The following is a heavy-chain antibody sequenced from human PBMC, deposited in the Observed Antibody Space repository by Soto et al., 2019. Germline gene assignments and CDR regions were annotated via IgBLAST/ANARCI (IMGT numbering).Heavy chain of an antibody. CDR2: ISCDGGSK. CDR1: GFTFSSYA. Sequence: QVQLVESGGGVVQPGRSLRLSCAASGFTFSSYAMHWVRQAPGKGLEWVAVISCDGGSKYYADSVKGRLAISRDISKNTLYLQMNSLRAEDTAVYYCARCYSSSRACFDYWGQGTLLTVAS. V-gene: IGHV3-30*09. D-gene: IGHD6-13*01. CDR3: ARCYSSSRACFDY. J-gene: IGHJ4*02.